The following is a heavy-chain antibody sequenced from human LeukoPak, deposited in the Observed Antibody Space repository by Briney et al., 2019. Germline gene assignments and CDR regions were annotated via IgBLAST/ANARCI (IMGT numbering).Heavy chain of an antibody. CDR2: IRRDGGEI. CDR1: GFTFSSYG. V-gene: IGHV3-7*01. J-gene: IGHJ4*02. Sequence: GRSLRLSCAASGFTFSSYGMHWVRQAPGKGLEWVANIRRDGGEIYYMDSVKGRFAISRDNAKNSLYLQMNSLRVEDTAVYYCVRDGDDWNDFDHWGQGTLVTVSS. CDR3: VRDGDDWNDFDH. D-gene: IGHD1-1*01.